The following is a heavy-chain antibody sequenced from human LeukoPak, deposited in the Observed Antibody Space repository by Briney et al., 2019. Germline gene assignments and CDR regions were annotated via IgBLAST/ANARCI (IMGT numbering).Heavy chain of an antibody. J-gene: IGHJ5*02. CDR1: GGTFSSCA. CDR3: ASAIVVVTAIPRWFDP. D-gene: IGHD2-21*02. Sequence: VASVKVSCKASGGTFSSCAISWVRQAPGQGREWMGGIIPIFGTANYAQKFQGRVTITTDESTSTAYMELSSLRSEDTAVYYCASAIVVVTAIPRWFDPWGQGTLVTVSS. V-gene: IGHV1-69*05. CDR2: IIPIFGTA.